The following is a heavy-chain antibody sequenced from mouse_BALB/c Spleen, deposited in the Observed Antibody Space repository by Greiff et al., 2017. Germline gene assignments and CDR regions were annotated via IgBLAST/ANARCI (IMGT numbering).Heavy chain of an antibody. CDR2: IWAGGST. Sequence: QVQLKESGPGLVAPSQSLSITCTVSGFSLTSYGVHWVRQPPGKGLEWLGVIWAGGSTNYNSALMSRLSISKDNSKSQVFLKMTSLQTDDTAMYYCAREADLLWDYWGQGTTLTVSS. J-gene: IGHJ2*01. V-gene: IGHV2-9*02. CDR1: GFSLTSYG. CDR3: AREADLLWDY. D-gene: IGHD2-1*01.